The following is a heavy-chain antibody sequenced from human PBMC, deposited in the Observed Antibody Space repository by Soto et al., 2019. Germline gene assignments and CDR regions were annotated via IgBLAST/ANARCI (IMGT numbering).Heavy chain of an antibody. CDR2: ISSSSSTI. CDR3: ARVGGVWEPLHWEGIDY. CDR1: GFTFSSYS. Sequence: GGSLRLSCAASGFTFSSYSMNWVRQAPGKGLEWVSYISSSSSTIYYADSVKGRFTISRDNAKNSLYLQMNSLRDEDTAVYYCARVGGVWEPLHWEGIDYWGQGTLVTVSS. V-gene: IGHV3-48*02. J-gene: IGHJ4*02. D-gene: IGHD1-26*01.